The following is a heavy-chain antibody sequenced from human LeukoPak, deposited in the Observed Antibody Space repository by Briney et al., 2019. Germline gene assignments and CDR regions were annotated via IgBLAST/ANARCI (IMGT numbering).Heavy chain of an antibody. J-gene: IGHJ3*02. CDR2: ISSDESIT. CDR1: GFTFSNYW. V-gene: IGHV3-74*01. D-gene: IGHD5-18*01. Sequence: GGSLRLSCAASGFTFSNYWMHWVRHAPGKGLVWVSRISSDESITSYADSVKGRFTISRDNSKNTLYLQMNSLRAEDTAVYYCARRRKIQLWPSGGGDAFDIWGQGTMVTVSS. CDR3: ARRRKIQLWPSGGGDAFDI.